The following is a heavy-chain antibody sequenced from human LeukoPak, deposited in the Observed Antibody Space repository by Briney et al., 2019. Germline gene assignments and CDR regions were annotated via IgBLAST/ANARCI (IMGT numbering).Heavy chain of an antibody. CDR2: IYYTGTT. V-gene: IGHV4-59*01. Sequence: PSETLSLTCTVSGGSISSYYWSWIRQPPGKGLEWIGYIYYTGTTKHNPSLKSRVTISVDTSKNQFSLKLSSVTASDTAVYYCARSHCGGGSCYFEAWGQGTLVTVSS. CDR1: GGSISSYY. D-gene: IGHD2-15*01. J-gene: IGHJ4*02. CDR3: ARSHCGGGSCYFEA.